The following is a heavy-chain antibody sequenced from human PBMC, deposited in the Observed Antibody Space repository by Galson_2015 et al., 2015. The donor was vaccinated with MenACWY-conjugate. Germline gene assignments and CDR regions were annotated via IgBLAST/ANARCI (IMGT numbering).Heavy chain of an antibody. CDR2: IYYSGST. V-gene: IGHV4-39*01. Sequence: ETLSLTCTVSGGSINSRSYYWDWIRQPPGGGLEWIGTIYYSGSTYYNSSLKSRVTISVDTSKNQFSLNLSSVTAADTAMYYCARHDRTAPARSGAFDIWGRGTMVTVSS. CDR1: GGSINSRSYY. CDR3: ARHDRTAPARSGAFDI. D-gene: IGHD2-2*01. J-gene: IGHJ3*02.